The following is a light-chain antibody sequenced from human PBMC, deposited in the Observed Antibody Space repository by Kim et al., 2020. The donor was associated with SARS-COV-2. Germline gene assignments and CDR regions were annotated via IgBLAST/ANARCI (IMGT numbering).Light chain of an antibody. J-gene: IGLJ2*01. V-gene: IGLV3-27*01. Sequence: SSELTQPSSVSVSPGQTAKITCSGDVLGKSYVRWFQHKAGQAPTVVIYKDTERPSGIPDRFSGSSSGTTVTLTISGAHADDEADYYCFSVADNTPVFGGGTKVTVL. CDR1: VLGKSY. CDR2: KDT. CDR3: FSVADNTPV.